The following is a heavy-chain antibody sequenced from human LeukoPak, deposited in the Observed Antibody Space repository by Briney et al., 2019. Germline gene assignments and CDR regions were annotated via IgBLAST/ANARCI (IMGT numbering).Heavy chain of an antibody. CDR2: IYHSGST. V-gene: IGHV4-59*08. CDR1: GGSISSYY. J-gene: IGHJ4*02. Sequence: PSETLSLTCTVPGGSISSYYWSWIRQPPGEGLEWIGFIYHSGSTNYNPSLKSRVTISVDTSTNQFSLKMKSVTAADTAVYYCAKHSFDSGDYFDYWGQGSLVTVSS. CDR3: AKHSFDSGDYFDY. D-gene: IGHD3-22*01.